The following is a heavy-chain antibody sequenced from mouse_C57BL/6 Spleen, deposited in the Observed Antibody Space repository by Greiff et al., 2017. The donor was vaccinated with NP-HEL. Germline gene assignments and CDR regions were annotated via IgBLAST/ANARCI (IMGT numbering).Heavy chain of an antibody. CDR2: ISTCGSYT. CDR1: GFTFSSYG. Sequence: EVQVLESGGDLVKPGGSLKLSCAASGFTFSSYGMSWVRQTPDKRLEWVATISTCGSYTYYTDSVKGRFTISRENAKNTLYLQRSSLKSEDTAMYYCARGDDYWGQGTTLTVSS. V-gene: IGHV5-6*01. J-gene: IGHJ2*01. CDR3: ARGDDY.